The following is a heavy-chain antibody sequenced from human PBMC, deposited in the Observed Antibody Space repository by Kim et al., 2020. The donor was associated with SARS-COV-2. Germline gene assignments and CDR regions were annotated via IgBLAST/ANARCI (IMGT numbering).Heavy chain of an antibody. D-gene: IGHD5-12*01. Sequence: SETLSLTCTVSGGSISSSSYYWGWIRQPPGKGLEWIGSIYYSGSTYYNPSLKSRVTISVDTSKNQFSLKLSSVTAADTAVYYCARHLSGRWLQPYYFDYWGQGTLVTVSS. CDR3: ARHLSGRWLQPYYFDY. V-gene: IGHV4-39*01. CDR1: GGSISSSSYY. J-gene: IGHJ4*02. CDR2: IYYSGST.